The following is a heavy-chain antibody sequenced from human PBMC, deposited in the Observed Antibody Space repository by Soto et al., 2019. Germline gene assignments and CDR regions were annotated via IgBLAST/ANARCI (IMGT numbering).Heavy chain of an antibody. V-gene: IGHV3-23*01. J-gene: IGHJ5*02. CDR3: AKDGSDYYDSSENWFDP. D-gene: IGHD3-22*01. Sequence: EVQLLESGGGLVQPGGSLRLSCAASGFTFSSYAMSWVRQAPGKGLEWVSAISGSGGSTYYADTVKGRFTISRDNSXDXXYVQMKSVRAEDTAVYYCAKDGSDYYDSSENWFDPWGQGTLVTVSS. CDR2: ISGSGGST. CDR1: GFTFSSYA.